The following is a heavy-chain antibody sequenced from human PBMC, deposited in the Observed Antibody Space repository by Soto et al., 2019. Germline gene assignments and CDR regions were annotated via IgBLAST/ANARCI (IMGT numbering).Heavy chain of an antibody. V-gene: IGHV3-64D*06. CDR2: ISANGVST. CDR1: GFIFSTYA. D-gene: IGHD3-16*02. CDR3: VKDRSRYDYVGGTYRPLFDY. J-gene: IGHJ4*02. Sequence: EVQLVESGGGLVQPGGSLRLSCSASGFIFSTYAIHWVRQAPGKGLQYVSAISANGVSTYYADSVKGRFTISRDNSKNTLYLQMSSLRDEDTAVYYCVKDRSRYDYVGGTYRPLFDYWGQGSLVTVS.